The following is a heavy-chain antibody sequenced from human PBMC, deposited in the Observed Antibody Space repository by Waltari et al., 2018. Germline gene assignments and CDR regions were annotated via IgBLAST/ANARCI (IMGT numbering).Heavy chain of an antibody. V-gene: IGHV4-38-2*02. Sequence: QVQLQESGPGLVKPSETLSLTCAVSGYSISSGYYWGWIRQPPGKGLEWIGSIYHSGSTYYNPSLKSRVTISVDTSKNQFSLKLSSVTAADTAVYYCARDSSGESDYWVQGTLVTVSS. CDR1: GYSISSGYY. D-gene: IGHD2-15*01. CDR2: IYHSGST. J-gene: IGHJ4*02. CDR3: ARDSSGESDY.